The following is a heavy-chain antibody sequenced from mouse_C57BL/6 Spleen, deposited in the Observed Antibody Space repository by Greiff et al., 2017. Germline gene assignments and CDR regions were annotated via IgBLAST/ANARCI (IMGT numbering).Heavy chain of an antibody. Sequence: EVKLVESGGGLVKPGGSLKLSCAASGFTFSDYGMHWVRQAPGKGLEWVAYISSGSSTIYYADTVKGRFTISRDNAKNTLFLQMTSLRSEDTAMYYCARGITTGYYYAMDYWGQGTSVTVSS. D-gene: IGHD2-4*01. J-gene: IGHJ4*01. V-gene: IGHV5-17*01. CDR2: ISSGSSTI. CDR1: GFTFSDYG. CDR3: ARGITTGYYYAMDY.